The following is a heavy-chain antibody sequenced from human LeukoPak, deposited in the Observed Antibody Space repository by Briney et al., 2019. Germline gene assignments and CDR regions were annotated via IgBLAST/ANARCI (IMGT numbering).Heavy chain of an antibody. V-gene: IGHV3-7*03. CDR1: GFTFSNYW. D-gene: IGHD3-22*01. CDR2: IKQDGSEK. J-gene: IGHJ3*02. CDR3: AREMEVITENDAFDI. Sequence: GGSLRLSCAASGFTFSNYWMNWVRQAPGKGLEWVANIKQDGSEKYYVDSVKGRFTISRDNAKNSLYLQMNSLRAEDTAVYYCAREMEVITENDAFDIWGQGTMVTVSS.